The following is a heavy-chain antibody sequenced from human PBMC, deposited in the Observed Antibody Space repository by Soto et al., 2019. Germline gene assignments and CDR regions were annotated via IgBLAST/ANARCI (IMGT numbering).Heavy chain of an antibody. CDR3: ARDRGCSSTSCAEVDY. J-gene: IGHJ4*02. V-gene: IGHV1-69*13. CDR2: IIPIFGTA. D-gene: IGHD2-2*01. CDR1: GGTFSSYA. Sequence: SVKVSCKASGGTFSSYAISWVRQAPGQGLEWMGGIIPIFGTANYAQKFQGRVTITADESTSTAYMELSSLRSEDTAVYYCARDRGCSSTSCAEVDYWGQGTLVTVSS.